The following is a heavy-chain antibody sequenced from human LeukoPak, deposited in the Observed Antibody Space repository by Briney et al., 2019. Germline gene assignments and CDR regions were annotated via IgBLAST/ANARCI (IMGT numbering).Heavy chain of an antibody. Sequence: SETLSLTCTVSGGSISSYYWSWIRQPPGKGLEWIGYIYYSGSTNYNPSLKSRVTISVDTSKNNFSLKLSSVTAADTAVYYCARLDYVWGSYRWGGFDYWGQGTLVTVSS. CDR1: GGSISSYY. V-gene: IGHV4-59*08. CDR2: IYYSGST. CDR3: ARLDYVWGSYRWGGFDY. D-gene: IGHD3-16*02. J-gene: IGHJ4*02.